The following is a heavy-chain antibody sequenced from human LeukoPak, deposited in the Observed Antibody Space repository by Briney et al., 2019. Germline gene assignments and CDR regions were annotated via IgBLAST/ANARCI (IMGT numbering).Heavy chain of an antibody. D-gene: IGHD3-22*01. CDR1: GFTFRSYG. CDR3: ATYYYDSGGFHFHH. CDR2: ISSNGGRT. J-gene: IGHJ1*01. V-gene: IGHV3-64*01. Sequence: GGSLRLSCAASGFTFRSYGMHWVRPAPRKGLEYVSAISSNGGRTYYANSVKGRFTISRDNSRNTLYLQMGSLRAEDMAVYYCATYYYDSGGFHFHHWGQGTLVTVSS.